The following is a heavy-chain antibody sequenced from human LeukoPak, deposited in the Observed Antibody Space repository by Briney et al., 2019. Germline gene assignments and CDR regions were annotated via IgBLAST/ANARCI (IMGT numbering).Heavy chain of an antibody. V-gene: IGHV3-30*18. CDR1: GFTFSSYG. CDR2: ISYDGGNK. Sequence: EGSLRLSCAASGFTFSSYGMHWVRQAPGKGLEWVAVISYDGGNKYYADSVKGRFTISRDNSKNTLYLQMNSLRAEDTAVYYCAKAMVRESNWFDPWGQGTLVTVSS. CDR3: AKAMVRESNWFDP. D-gene: IGHD3-10*01. J-gene: IGHJ5*02.